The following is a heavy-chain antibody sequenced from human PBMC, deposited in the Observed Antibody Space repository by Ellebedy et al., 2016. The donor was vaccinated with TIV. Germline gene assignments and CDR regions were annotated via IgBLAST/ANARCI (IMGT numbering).Heavy chain of an antibody. CDR2: INSDGSRS. Sequence: PGGSLRLSCAASGFTFSSNWMHWVRQAPGKGLVWVSRINSDGSRSTYADSVKGRFTISRDNAKNTLYVQMNRLRAEDTAVYYGATERSGSYYNYWGQGTLVTVSS. V-gene: IGHV3-74*01. CDR3: ATERSGSYYNY. CDR1: GFTFSSNW. D-gene: IGHD1-26*01. J-gene: IGHJ4*02.